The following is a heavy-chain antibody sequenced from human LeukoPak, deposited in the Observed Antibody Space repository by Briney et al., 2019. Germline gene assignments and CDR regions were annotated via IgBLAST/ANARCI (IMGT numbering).Heavy chain of an antibody. V-gene: IGHV3-48*01. Sequence: GGSLRLSCAASGFTFSSYEMNWVRQAPGKGLEWASYISSSSSTMYYADSVKGRFSISRDNAKKSLYLQMNSLRAEDTAVYYCARDHHRRLYDSQARDTFDIWGQGTMVTVSS. D-gene: IGHD3-22*01. CDR3: ARDHHRRLYDSQARDTFDI. J-gene: IGHJ3*02. CDR1: GFTFSSYE. CDR2: ISSSSSTM.